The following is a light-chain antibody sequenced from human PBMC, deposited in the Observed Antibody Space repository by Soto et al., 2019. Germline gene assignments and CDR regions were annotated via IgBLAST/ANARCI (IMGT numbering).Light chain of an antibody. J-gene: IGKJ1*01. V-gene: IGKV1-39*01. Sequence: DIQMTQSPSSLSASVGDRVTITCRASQSISSYLNWYQQKPGKAPKXXIYAASSLQSGVPSRFSGSGSGTDFTLTISSRQPEDFATYYCQQSYSTPRTFGQGTKVDIK. CDR2: AAS. CDR1: QSISSY. CDR3: QQSYSTPRT.